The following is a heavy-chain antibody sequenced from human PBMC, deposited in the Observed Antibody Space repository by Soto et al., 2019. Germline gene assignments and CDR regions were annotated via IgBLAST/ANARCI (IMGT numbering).Heavy chain of an antibody. V-gene: IGHV1-69*13. CDR1: GGTFSSYA. CDR3: ALFESDDDVWGSFRS. Sequence: SVKVSCKASGGTFSSYAISWVRQAPGQGLEWMGGIIPLFGKPSYAQKFQGRLIISADASTNRAYLDLYSLTTEDAGIYYCALFESDDDVWGSFRSWGQGTPVTVSS. D-gene: IGHD3-16*01. J-gene: IGHJ5*02. CDR2: IIPLFGKP.